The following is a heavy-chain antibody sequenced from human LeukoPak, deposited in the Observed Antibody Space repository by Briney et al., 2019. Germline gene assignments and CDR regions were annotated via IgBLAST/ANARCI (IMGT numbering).Heavy chain of an antibody. J-gene: IGHJ6*03. V-gene: IGHV3-7*01. Sequence: GGSLRLSCAASGFTFSSYWMSWVRQAPGKGLEWVAYIKHDESEKYYVDSVKGRFTISRDNAKNSLYLQMNSLRAEDTAVYYCARVATFNYYYYMDVWGKGTTVTVSS. CDR3: ARVATFNYYYYMDV. CDR2: IKHDESEK. D-gene: IGHD5-24*01. CDR1: GFTFSSYW.